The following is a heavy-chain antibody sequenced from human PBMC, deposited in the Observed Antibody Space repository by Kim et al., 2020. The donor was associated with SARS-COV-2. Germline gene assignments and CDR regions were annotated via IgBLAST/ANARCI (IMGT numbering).Heavy chain of an antibody. Sequence: SPSFQGQVTLSADKSISTAYLQWSSLKASDTAMYYCARLPAAGPGGMDVWGQGTTVTVSS. D-gene: IGHD6-13*01. V-gene: IGHV5-51*01. CDR3: ARLPAAGPGGMDV. J-gene: IGHJ6*02.